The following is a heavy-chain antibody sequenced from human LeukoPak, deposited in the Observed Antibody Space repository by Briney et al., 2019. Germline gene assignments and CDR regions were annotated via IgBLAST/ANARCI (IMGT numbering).Heavy chain of an antibody. CDR2: INHSGST. CDR3: ARGRGGYYGSGRPFDY. J-gene: IGHJ4*02. V-gene: IGHV4-34*01. CDR1: GGSFSGYY. D-gene: IGHD3-10*01. Sequence: SETLSLTCAVYGGSFSGYYWSWIRQPPGKGLGWIGEINHSGSTNYNPSLKSRVTISVDTSKNQFSLKLSSVTAADTAVYYCARGRGGYYGSGRPFDYWGQGTLVTVSS.